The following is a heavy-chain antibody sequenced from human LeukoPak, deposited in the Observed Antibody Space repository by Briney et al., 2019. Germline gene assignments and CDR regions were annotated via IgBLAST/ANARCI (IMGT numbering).Heavy chain of an antibody. CDR3: ARVRTIFGVVIISPRVDY. V-gene: IGHV4-38-2*02. J-gene: IGHJ4*02. D-gene: IGHD3-3*01. Sequence: SETLSLTCTVSGYSISSGYCWGWIRQPPGKGLEWIGSIYHSGSTYYNPSLKSRVTISVDTSKNQFSLKLSSVTAADTAVYYCARVRTIFGVVIISPRVDYWGQGTLVTVSS. CDR2: IYHSGST. CDR1: GYSISSGYC.